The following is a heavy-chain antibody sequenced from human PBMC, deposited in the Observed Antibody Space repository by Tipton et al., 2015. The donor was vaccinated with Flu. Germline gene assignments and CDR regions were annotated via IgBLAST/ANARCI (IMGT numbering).Heavy chain of an antibody. CDR2: IYYSGST. D-gene: IGHD6-19*01. CDR1: GGSISSGGAY. J-gene: IGHJ4*02. Sequence: TLSLTCTVSGGSISSGGAYWSWIRQHPGKGLEWIGGIYYSGSTYYKSSLESRVTISVDTSKNLFSLQLKSVTAADTAVYYCVRASLTSGWPVYFDYWGQGTLVTVSS. CDR3: VRASLTSGWPVYFDY. V-gene: IGHV4-31*03.